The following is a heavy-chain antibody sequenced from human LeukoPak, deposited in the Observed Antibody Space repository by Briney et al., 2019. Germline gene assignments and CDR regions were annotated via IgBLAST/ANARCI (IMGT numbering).Heavy chain of an antibody. Sequence: SETLSLTCTVSGVSISSSNSYWGWLRQPPGKILEGLGSIYYTGNTYYNASLKSRVTISIDTSKNQISLRLTSVTATDTAMYYCARQTGSGLFTLPGGQGTLVTVSS. V-gene: IGHV4-39*01. CDR1: GVSISSSNSY. J-gene: IGHJ4*02. CDR3: ARQTGSGLFTLP. CDR2: IYYTGNT. D-gene: IGHD3/OR15-3a*01.